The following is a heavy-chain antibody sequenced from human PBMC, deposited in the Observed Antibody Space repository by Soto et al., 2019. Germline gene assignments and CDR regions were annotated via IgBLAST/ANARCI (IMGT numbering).Heavy chain of an antibody. CDR1: DYTFTSYG. Sequence: GXSVKFSCQASDYTFTSYGISWVRQAPGQGLEWMGWISAYNGNTNYAQKLQGRVTMTTDTSTSTAYMELRSLRSDDTAVYYCALLIVVVPAAMQYGMDVWGHGTTVTVSS. J-gene: IGHJ6*02. V-gene: IGHV1-18*04. D-gene: IGHD2-2*01. CDR3: ALLIVVVPAAMQYGMDV. CDR2: ISAYNGNT.